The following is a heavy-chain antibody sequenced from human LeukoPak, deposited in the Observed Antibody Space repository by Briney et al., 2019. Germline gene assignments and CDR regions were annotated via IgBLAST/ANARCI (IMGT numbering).Heavy chain of an antibody. D-gene: IGHD3-10*01. V-gene: IGHV3-30*18. CDR2: ISYDGSSK. CDR3: AKSPIWFGDTQNDY. J-gene: IGHJ4*02. Sequence: GGSLRLSCAASGFTFSSYGMHWVRQAPGKGLEWVAVISYDGSSKYYADSVKGRFTISRDNSKNTLYLQMNSLRAEDTAVYYCAKSPIWFGDTQNDYWGQGTLVTVSS. CDR1: GFTFSSYG.